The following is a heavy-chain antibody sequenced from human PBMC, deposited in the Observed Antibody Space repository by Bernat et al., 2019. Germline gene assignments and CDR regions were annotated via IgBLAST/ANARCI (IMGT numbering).Heavy chain of an antibody. CDR1: GFTFSSYA. J-gene: IGHJ4*02. CDR2: ISYNGSNK. D-gene: IGHD6-13*01. CDR3: ARDSFTEAAAGIFWASY. V-gene: IGHV3-30-3*01. Sequence: QVQLVESGGGVVQPGRSLRLSCAASGFTFSSYAMHWVRQAPGKGLEWVAVISYNGSNKYYADSVKGRFTISRVNSKNTLYLQMNSLRAEDTAVYYYARDSFTEAAAGIFWASYWGQGTLVTVSS.